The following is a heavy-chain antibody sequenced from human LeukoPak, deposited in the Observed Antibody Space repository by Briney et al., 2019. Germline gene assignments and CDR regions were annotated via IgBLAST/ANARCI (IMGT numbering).Heavy chain of an antibody. Sequence: ASVKVSCKASGYTFTSYGISWVRQAPGQGLEWMGWISAYNGNTNYAQKLQGRVTMTTDTSTSTAYMELRSLRSDDTAVYYCARSVYGLVHNWFDPWGQGTLVTVSS. V-gene: IGHV1-18*01. CDR2: ISAYNGNT. CDR1: GYTFTSYG. CDR3: ARSVYGLVHNWFDP. D-gene: IGHD6-19*01. J-gene: IGHJ5*02.